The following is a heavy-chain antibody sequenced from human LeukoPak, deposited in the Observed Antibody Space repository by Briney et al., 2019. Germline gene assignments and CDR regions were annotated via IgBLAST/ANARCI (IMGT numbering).Heavy chain of an antibody. Sequence: SETLSLTCTVSGGSISSSSYYWGWIRQPPGKGLEWIGSIYYSGSTCYNPSLKSRVTISVDTSKNQFSLKLSPVTAADPAVYYCASRRKENCSGGSCYKAGAFDIWGQGTMVTVSS. V-gene: IGHV4-39*07. J-gene: IGHJ3*02. D-gene: IGHD2-15*01. CDR3: ASRRKENCSGGSCYKAGAFDI. CDR1: GGSISSSSYY. CDR2: IYYSGST.